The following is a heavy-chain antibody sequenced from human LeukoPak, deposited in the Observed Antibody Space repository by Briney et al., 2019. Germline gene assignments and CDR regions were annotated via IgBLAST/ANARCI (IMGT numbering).Heavy chain of an antibody. CDR2: FDLEDGEI. CDR3: AADRGDYSGSYWTAFDI. D-gene: IGHD1-26*01. V-gene: IGHV1-24*01. CDR1: EYTLTELS. J-gene: IGHJ3*02. Sequence: GASVKVSCKVSEYTLTELSMHWVRQAPGKGLEWLGGFDLEDGEIIYAQKFQGRVTMSDDTSTDTAYMELGSLRSDDTAVYYCAADRGDYSGSYWTAFDIWGQGTMVTVSS.